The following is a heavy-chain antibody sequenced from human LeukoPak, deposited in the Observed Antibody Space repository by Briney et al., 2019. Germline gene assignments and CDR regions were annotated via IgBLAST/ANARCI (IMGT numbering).Heavy chain of an antibody. CDR1: GGSISSSSYC. V-gene: IGHV4-39*01. J-gene: IGHJ3*02. CDR2: IYYSGST. Sequence: SETLSLTCTVSGGSISSSSYCWGWIRQPPGKGLEWIGSIYYSGSTYYNPSLKSRVTISVDTSKNQFSLKLSSVTAADTAVYYCARPSMRYSNPAFDIWGQGTMVTVSS. CDR3: ARPSMRYSNPAFDI. D-gene: IGHD6-13*01.